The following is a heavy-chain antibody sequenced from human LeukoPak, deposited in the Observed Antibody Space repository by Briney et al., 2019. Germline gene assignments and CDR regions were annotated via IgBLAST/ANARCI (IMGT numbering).Heavy chain of an antibody. V-gene: IGHV4-4*09. CDR3: ASLANYYDRSGPADWYFDL. CDR1: GGSFGSSH. CDR2: FQSGERP. J-gene: IGHJ2*01. D-gene: IGHD3-22*01. Sequence: SETLSLTCSVSGGSFGSSHWSWIRQAPGKGLECIGNFQSGERPNYNPSLKSRVAISADTSKKQFFLRLTSVTAADTAVYYCASLANYYDRSGPADWYFDLWGRGTLVSVSS.